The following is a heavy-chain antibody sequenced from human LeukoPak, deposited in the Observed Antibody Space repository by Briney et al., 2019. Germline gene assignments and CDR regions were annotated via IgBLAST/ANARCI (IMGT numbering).Heavy chain of an antibody. Sequence: GGSLRLSCAASGFTFSSFSMNWVRQAPEKGLEWVSYISSSSNTIYYADFVKGRFTISRDNAKNSLYLQMNSLRAEDTAVYYCAGGRGDDFGGQGTLVTVSS. D-gene: IGHD1-26*01. CDR3: AGGRGDDF. CDR1: GFTFSSFS. J-gene: IGHJ4*02. V-gene: IGHV3-48*01. CDR2: ISSSSNTI.